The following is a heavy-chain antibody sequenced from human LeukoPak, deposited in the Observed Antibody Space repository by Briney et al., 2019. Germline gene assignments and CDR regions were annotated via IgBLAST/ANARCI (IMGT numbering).Heavy chain of an antibody. Sequence: PGGSLRLSCAASGSGFILSNYGMRWVRQAPGKGLEWVSAISGSGASTYYADSVKGRCIVSRDNAKNTLYLQMNSQRAEDTAVYYCARARWYSSDYWGQGTLVTVSS. CDR3: ARARWYSSDY. CDR1: GSGFILSNYG. J-gene: IGHJ4*02. CDR2: ISGSGAST. V-gene: IGHV3-23*01. D-gene: IGHD5-24*01.